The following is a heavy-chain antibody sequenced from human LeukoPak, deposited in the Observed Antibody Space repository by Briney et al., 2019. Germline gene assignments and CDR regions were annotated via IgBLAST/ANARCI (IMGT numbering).Heavy chain of an antibody. V-gene: IGHV4-59*08. Sequence: SETLSLTCTVSGGSISSYYGSWIRQPPGKGLEWIGYIYYSGSTNYNPSLKSRVTISVGTSKNQFSLKLSYVTGADHAVVYCWRWRSYGYSLCDYWGQRTLVTVSS. CDR1: GGSISSYY. J-gene: IGHJ4*02. CDR2: IYYSGST. CDR3: WRWRSYGYSLCDY. D-gene: IGHD5-18*01.